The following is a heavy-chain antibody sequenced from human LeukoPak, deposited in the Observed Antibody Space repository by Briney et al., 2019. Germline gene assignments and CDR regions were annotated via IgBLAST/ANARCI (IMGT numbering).Heavy chain of an antibody. CDR3: ARHPYNLYYDILTGYFDY. J-gene: IGHJ4*02. Sequence: PSETLSLTCTVSGGSISRSRDYWGWLRQPPGKGLEWIGSIYYSGSTYYNPSLKSRVTISVDTSKNQFSLKLSSVTAADTAVYYCARHPYNLYYDILTGYFDYWGQGTLVTVSS. CDR1: GGSISRSRDY. D-gene: IGHD3-9*01. CDR2: IYYSGST. V-gene: IGHV4-39*01.